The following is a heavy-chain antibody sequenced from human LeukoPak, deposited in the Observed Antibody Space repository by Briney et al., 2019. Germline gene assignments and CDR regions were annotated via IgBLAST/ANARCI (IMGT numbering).Heavy chain of an antibody. V-gene: IGHV4-34*01. D-gene: IGHD6-13*01. J-gene: IGHJ5*02. CDR2: INHSGST. Sequence: PSETLSLTCAVYGGSFSGYYWSWIRQPPGKGLEWIGEINHSGSTNYNPSLKSRVTISVDTSKNQFSLKLSSVTAADTAVYYCARGPAAGTLDPWGQGTLVTVSS. CDR3: ARGPAAGTLDP. CDR1: GGSFSGYY.